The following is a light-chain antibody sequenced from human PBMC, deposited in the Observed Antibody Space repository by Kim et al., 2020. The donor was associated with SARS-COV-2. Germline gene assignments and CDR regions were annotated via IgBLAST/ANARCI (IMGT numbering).Light chain of an antibody. J-gene: IGLJ2*01. Sequence: SVALGQTDRITCGGNNIGSKNVHWYQQKPGQAPVLVIYRDSNRPSGIPERFSGSNSGNTATLTISRAQAGDEADYYCQVWDSSTVVFGGGTQLTVL. CDR1: NIGSKN. CDR2: RDS. CDR3: QVWDSSTVV. V-gene: IGLV3-9*01.